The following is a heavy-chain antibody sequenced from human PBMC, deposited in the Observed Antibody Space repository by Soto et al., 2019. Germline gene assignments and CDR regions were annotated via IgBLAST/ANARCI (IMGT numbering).Heavy chain of an antibody. CDR1: GGSFSVYY. D-gene: IGHD1-26*01. V-gene: IGHV4-34*01. J-gene: IGHJ4*02. Sequence: SETLSLTCAVYGGSFSVYYWSWIRQPPGKGLEWIGEINHSGSTNYNPSLKSRVTISVDTSKNQFSLKLSSVTAADTAVYYCARGQWERFPLYWGQGTLVTVSS. CDR3: ARGQWERFPLY. CDR2: INHSGST.